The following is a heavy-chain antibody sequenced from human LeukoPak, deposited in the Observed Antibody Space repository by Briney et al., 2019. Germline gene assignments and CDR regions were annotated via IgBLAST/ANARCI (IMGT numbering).Heavy chain of an antibody. D-gene: IGHD2-8*01. J-gene: IGHJ4*02. Sequence: PSETLSLTCTVSGGSISSGDYYWSWIRQPPGKGLEWIAYISHSGGTYYNPSLKSRATISLDTSRNQFSLKLSSVTAADTAVYYCWRPHCSNSVCSSSRVDFWGQGTLVTVSS. V-gene: IGHV4-30-4*01. CDR3: WRPHCSNSVCSSSRVDF. CDR1: GGSISSGDYY. CDR2: ISHSGGT.